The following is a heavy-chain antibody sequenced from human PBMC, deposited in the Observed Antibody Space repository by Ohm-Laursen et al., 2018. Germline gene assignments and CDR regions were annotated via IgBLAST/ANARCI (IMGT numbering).Heavy chain of an antibody. D-gene: IGHD3-16*02. V-gene: IGHV3-30*03. Sequence: SLRLSCAASGITFSSYGMHWVRQAPGKGLEWVAVISYDGSNKYYADSVKGRFTISRDNSKNTLYLQMNSLRPEDTAVYYCARGWEISSWGQGTLVTVSS. CDR2: ISYDGSNK. CDR1: GITFSSYG. CDR3: ARGWEISS. J-gene: IGHJ5*02.